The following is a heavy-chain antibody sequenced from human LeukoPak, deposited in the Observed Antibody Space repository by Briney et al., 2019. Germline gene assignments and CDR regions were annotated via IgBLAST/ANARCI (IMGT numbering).Heavy chain of an antibody. J-gene: IGHJ4*02. D-gene: IGHD3-16*01. Sequence: GSLRLSCAASGFTFSSYAMSWVRQAPGKGLEWVSAISGSGGSTYYADSVKGRFTISRDSSKNTLYLQMNSLRAEDTAVYYCAEDLNDYVSYFDYWGQGTLVTVSS. V-gene: IGHV3-23*01. CDR1: GFTFSSYA. CDR2: ISGSGGST. CDR3: AEDLNDYVSYFDY.